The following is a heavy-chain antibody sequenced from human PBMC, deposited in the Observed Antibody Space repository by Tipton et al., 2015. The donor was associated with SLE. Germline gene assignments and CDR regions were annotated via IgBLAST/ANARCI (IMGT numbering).Heavy chain of an antibody. Sequence: TLSLTCAVYGGSFSGYYWSWIRQPPGKGLEWIGEINHSGSTNYNPSLKSRVTISVDTSKNQFSLKLSSVPAADTAVYYCARGPDTIQGTFQHWGQGTLVTVSS. D-gene: IGHD3-3*01. CDR3: ARGPDTIQGTFQH. V-gene: IGHV4-34*01. CDR2: INHSGST. J-gene: IGHJ1*01. CDR1: GGSFSGYY.